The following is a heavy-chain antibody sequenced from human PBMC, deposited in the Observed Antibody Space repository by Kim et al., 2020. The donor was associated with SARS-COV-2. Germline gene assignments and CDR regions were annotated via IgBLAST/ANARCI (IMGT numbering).Heavy chain of an antibody. J-gene: IGHJ6*02. V-gene: IGHV3-53*01. Sequence: GGSLRLSCAASGFTVSSNYMSWVRQAPGKGLEWVSVIYSGGSTYYADSVKGRFTISRDNSKNTLYLQMNSLRAEDTAVYYCARDPAGTTPDPQSGMDVWGQGTTVTVSS. CDR2: IYSGGST. CDR1: GFTVSSNY. CDR3: ARDPAGTTPDPQSGMDV. D-gene: IGHD1-1*01.